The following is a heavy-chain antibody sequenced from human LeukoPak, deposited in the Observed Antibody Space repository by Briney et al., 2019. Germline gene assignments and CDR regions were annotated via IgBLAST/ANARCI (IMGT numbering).Heavy chain of an antibody. V-gene: IGHV3-53*01. CDR1: DFIVSSSY. J-gene: IGHJ4*02. CDR3: ARVFDGFNAVHDY. CDR2: IYASGTT. Sequence: GGSLRLSCAASDFIVSSSYVSWVRQAPGKGLEWISVIYASGTTYYTDSVRGRFIISRDHSKNTVHLQMNSLTGDDTAVYFCARVFDGFNAVHDYWGQGTQVTVSS. D-gene: IGHD3-9*01.